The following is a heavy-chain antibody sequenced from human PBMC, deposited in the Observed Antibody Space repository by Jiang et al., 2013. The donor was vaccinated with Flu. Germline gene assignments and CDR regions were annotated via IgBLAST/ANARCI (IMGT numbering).Heavy chain of an antibody. Sequence: QLLESGGGVVQPGGSLRLSCAASGFTFSSYGMHWVRQAPGKGLEWVAFIRYDGSNKYYADSVKGRFTISRDNSKNTLYLQMNSLRAEDTAVYYCAKDRVLLWFGDPPCHYGMDVWGQGTTVTVSS. CDR3: AKDRVLLWFGDPPCHYGMDV. CDR1: GFTFSSYG. D-gene: IGHD3-10*01. J-gene: IGHJ6*02. V-gene: IGHV3-30*02. CDR2: IRYDGSNK.